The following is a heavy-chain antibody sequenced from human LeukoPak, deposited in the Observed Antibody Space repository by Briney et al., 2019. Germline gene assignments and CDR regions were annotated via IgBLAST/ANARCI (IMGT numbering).Heavy chain of an antibody. J-gene: IGHJ1*01. V-gene: IGHV1-2*02. CDR1: GYTFTGYY. D-gene: IGHD3-22*01. CDR2: INPNSGGT. Sequence: ASVKVSCKASGYTFTGYYMHWVRQAPGQGLEWMGWINPNSGGTHSAQKFQGRVTMTSDTSISTAYMELSRLTSDDTAVYYCARGYYDSSDFEYFHHWGQGTLVTVSS. CDR3: ARGYYDSSDFEYFHH.